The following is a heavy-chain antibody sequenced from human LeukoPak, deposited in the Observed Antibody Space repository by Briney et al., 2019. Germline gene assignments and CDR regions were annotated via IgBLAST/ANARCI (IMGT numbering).Heavy chain of an antibody. D-gene: IGHD6-13*01. CDR3: ARVSSSSWYVGYYFGY. CDR1: GGSFSGYY. J-gene: IGHJ4*02. V-gene: IGHV4-34*01. CDR2: INHSGST. Sequence: PSETLSLTCAVYGGSFSGYYWSWIRQPPGKGLEWSGEINHSGSTNYNPSLKSRVTISVDTSKNQFSLKLSSVTAADTAVYYCARVSSSSWYVGYYFGYWGQGTLVTVSS.